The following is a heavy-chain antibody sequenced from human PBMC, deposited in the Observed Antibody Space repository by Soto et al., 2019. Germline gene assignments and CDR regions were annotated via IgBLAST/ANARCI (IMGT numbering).Heavy chain of an antibody. CDR3: AARVSVAGPAIDY. CDR1: GDNFNTYT. J-gene: IGHJ4*02. CDR2: IIPIYGAA. Sequence: SVKVSCKPSGDNFNTYTITWVRQAPGQGLEWMGGIIPIYGAASYAQKFQDRVSITADGSTNTVYMELSSLTSEDTALYYCAARVSVAGPAIDYWGQGTRVNLSS. V-gene: IGHV1-69*13. D-gene: IGHD6-19*01.